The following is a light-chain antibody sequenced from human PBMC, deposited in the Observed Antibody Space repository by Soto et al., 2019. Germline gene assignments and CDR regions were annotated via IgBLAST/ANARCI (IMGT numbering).Light chain of an antibody. J-gene: IGKJ5*01. CDR1: QTITTY. CDR2: GAS. Sequence: PGQRATLSCRASQTITTYLAWYQQKPGQPPRLLIYGASNRATGIPARFSGSGSGTDFTLTINNLEPEDFAVYYCQQRSSWPITFGQGTRLEIK. V-gene: IGKV3-11*01. CDR3: QQRSSWPIT.